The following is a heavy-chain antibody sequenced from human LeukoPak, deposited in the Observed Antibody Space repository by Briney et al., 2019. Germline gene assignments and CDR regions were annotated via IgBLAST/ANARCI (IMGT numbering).Heavy chain of an antibody. D-gene: IGHD3-10*01. V-gene: IGHV1-58*01. Sequence: GTSVKVSCKASGFTFTSSAVQWVRQARGQRLEWIGWIVVGSGNTNYAQKFQERVTITRDMSTSTAYMELSSLRSEDTAVYYCAASDITMVPGVIEGDWFDPWGQGTLVTVSS. CDR2: IVVGSGNT. CDR3: AASDITMVPGVIEGDWFDP. CDR1: GFTFTSSA. J-gene: IGHJ5*02.